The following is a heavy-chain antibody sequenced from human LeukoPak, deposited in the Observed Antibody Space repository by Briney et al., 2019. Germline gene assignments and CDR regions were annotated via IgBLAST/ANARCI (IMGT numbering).Heavy chain of an antibody. CDR1: GYSFTSHW. D-gene: IGHD3-3*01. V-gene: IGHV5-51*01. CDR3: AKMNPYYDFWSAFDP. J-gene: IGHJ5*02. Sequence: GESLKISCKGSGYSFTSHWIGWVRQMPGKGLEWMGIIYPGDSDTRYSPSFQGQVTISADKSISTAYLQWSSLKASDTAMYYCAKMNPYYDFWSAFDPWGQGTLVTVSS. CDR2: IYPGDSDT.